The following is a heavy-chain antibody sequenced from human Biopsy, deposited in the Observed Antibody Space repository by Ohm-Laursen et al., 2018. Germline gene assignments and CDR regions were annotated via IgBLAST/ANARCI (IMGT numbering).Heavy chain of an antibody. CDR3: SRDYPSYSSGWYREPPIEC. CDR2: INSSGSTI. V-gene: IGHV3-48*03. J-gene: IGHJ4*02. CDR1: GFTFSSYE. Sequence: SLRLSCAASGFTFSSYEMNWVCQAPGKGLERVSYINSSGSTIYYADSVKGRFTISRDNAKNSLYLQMNSLRAEDTAVYYCSRDYPSYSSGWYREPPIECWGQGTLVTVSS. D-gene: IGHD6-19*01.